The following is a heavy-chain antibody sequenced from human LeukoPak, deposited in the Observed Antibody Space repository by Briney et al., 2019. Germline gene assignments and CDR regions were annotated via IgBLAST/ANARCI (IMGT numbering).Heavy chain of an antibody. V-gene: IGHV1-2*02. CDR2: INSNSGGT. CDR3: ARYSSGRPPFDY. CDR1: GYTFTGYY. D-gene: IGHD3-22*01. Sequence: ASVKVPCKASGYTFTGYYMHWVRQAPGQGLEWMGWINSNSGGTNYAQKFQGRVTMTRDTSISTAYMELSSLRSDDTAVYYCARYSSGRPPFDYWGQGTLVTVSS. J-gene: IGHJ4*02.